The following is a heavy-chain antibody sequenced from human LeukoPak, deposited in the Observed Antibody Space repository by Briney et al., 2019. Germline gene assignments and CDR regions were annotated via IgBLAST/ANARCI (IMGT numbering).Heavy chain of an antibody. D-gene: IGHD2-15*01. J-gene: IGHJ6*03. CDR3: ARMLGGGIGYHYYVDV. CDR1: GGSFSDYY. V-gene: IGHV4-34*01. Sequence: NPSETLSLTCAVYGGSFSDYYWSWIRQPPGKGLEWIGEINHSGSTNYNPSLKSRVSISVDTSKNQFSLKLTSVTAADTAVYYCARMLGGGIGYHYYVDVWGKGTTVIVSS. CDR2: INHSGST.